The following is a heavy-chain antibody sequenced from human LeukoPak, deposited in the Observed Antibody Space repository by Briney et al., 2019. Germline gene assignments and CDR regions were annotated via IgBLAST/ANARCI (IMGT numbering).Heavy chain of an antibody. CDR2: IIPILCIA. CDR1: GGTFSSYA. V-gene: IGHV1-69*04. Sequence: SVKVSCKASGGTFSSYAISWVRQAPGQGLEWMGRIIPILCIANYAQKFQGRVTITADKSTSTASMELSSLRSEDTAVYYCAGRAAAVFGISFDCWGQGTLVTVSS. J-gene: IGHJ4*02. CDR3: AGRAAAVFGISFDC. D-gene: IGHD6-13*01.